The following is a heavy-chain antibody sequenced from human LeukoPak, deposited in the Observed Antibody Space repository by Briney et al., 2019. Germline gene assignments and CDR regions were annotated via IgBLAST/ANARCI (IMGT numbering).Heavy chain of an antibody. J-gene: IGHJ4*02. Sequence: PGGSLRLSCAASGFTLSSYWMSWVRQAPGKGLEWVANIKQDGSEKYYVDSVKGRFTISRDNAKTSLYLQMNSLRAEDTAVYYCAGPSTYYDFWSGLNWGQGTLVTVSS. V-gene: IGHV3-7*01. D-gene: IGHD3-3*01. CDR2: IKQDGSEK. CDR1: GFTLSSYW. CDR3: AGPSTYYDFWSGLN.